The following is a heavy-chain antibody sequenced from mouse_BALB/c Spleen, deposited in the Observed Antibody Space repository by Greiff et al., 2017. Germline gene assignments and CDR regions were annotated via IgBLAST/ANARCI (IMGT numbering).Heavy chain of an antibody. CDR3: ARWAYNRYDEYWDLDD. V-gene: IGHV3-1*02. D-gene: IGHD2-14*01. Sequence: EVQGVESGPDLVKPSQSLSLTCTVTGYSITSGYSWHWIRQFPGNKREWMGYIHYSGSTNYNPSLKSRISITRDTSKNQFFLQLNYVITEDTATYYGARWAYNRYDEYWDLDDWGAGTTVTVSS. CDR2: IHYSGST. J-gene: IGHJ1*01. CDR1: GYSITSGYS.